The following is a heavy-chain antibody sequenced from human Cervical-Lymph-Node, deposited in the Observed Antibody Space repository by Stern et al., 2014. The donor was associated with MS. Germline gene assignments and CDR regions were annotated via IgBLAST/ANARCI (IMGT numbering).Heavy chain of an antibody. CDR2: IYYPWPV. CDR1: GGALRRYY. Sequence: QVQLQESGPGLVKPSETLSLTCTVSGGALRRYYWNWIRQAPGKGLEWRGFIYYPWPVNYNPSLSSRVAMSVDTSKNQFSLTVSSVTAADTAVYYCAREGEYCSGSRCYPFLDYWGQGTLVTVSS. D-gene: IGHD2-15*01. J-gene: IGHJ4*02. V-gene: IGHV4-59*01. CDR3: AREGEYCSGSRCYPFLDY.